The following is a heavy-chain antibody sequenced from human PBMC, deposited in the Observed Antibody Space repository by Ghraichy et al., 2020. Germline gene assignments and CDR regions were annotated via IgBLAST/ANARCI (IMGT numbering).Heavy chain of an antibody. Sequence: GGSLRLSCAASGFTFSSYAMSWVRQAPGKGLEWVSAISGSGGSTYYADSVKGRFTISRDNSKNTLYLQMNSLRAEDTAVYYCAKDVLPLPLAVSYYYGSGGFDPWGQGTLVTVSS. V-gene: IGHV3-23*01. CDR2: ISGSGGST. CDR3: AKDVLPLPLAVSYYYGSGGFDP. D-gene: IGHD3-10*01. CDR1: GFTFSSYA. J-gene: IGHJ5*02.